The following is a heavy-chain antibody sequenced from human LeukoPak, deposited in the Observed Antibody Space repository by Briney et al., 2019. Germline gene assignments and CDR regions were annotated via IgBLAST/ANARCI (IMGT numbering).Heavy chain of an antibody. CDR1: GGSFSDSY. V-gene: IGHV4-34*01. CDR3: ARGSRYCSSISCHKYYYAMDV. J-gene: IGHJ6*02. D-gene: IGHD2-2*02. Sequence: PSETLSLTCAVYGGSFSDSYWSWIRQPPGKGLEWIGEINHSGSTNFKSSLKSRVTISVDTSKNQFSLKLSSVTAADTAVYFCARGSRYCSSISCHKYYYAMDVWGQGTTVTVSS. CDR2: INHSGST.